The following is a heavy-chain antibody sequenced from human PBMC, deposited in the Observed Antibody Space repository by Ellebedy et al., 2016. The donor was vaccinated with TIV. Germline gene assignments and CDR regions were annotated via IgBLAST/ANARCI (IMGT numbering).Heavy chain of an antibody. J-gene: IGHJ4*02. CDR3: ARGYSSNFYGFDN. CDR1: GYTFPNYG. CDR2: ITPISGTA. Sequence: AASVKVSCKASGYTFPNYGISWVRQAPGQGLEWMGGITPISGTANHEQKFQDRVTITADASTGTVYMELRSLRSEDTAVYYCARGYSSNFYGFDNWGQGTLVTVSS. D-gene: IGHD6-13*01. V-gene: IGHV1-69*13.